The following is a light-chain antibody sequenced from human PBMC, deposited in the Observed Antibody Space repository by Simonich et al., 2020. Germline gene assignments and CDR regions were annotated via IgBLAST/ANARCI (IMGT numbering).Light chain of an antibody. Sequence: DIVMTQSPDSLPVSLGERATINYKSSQSVLSSSNNKNYLAWYQQKPGQPPKLLIYWASTREYGVPDRFSGSGSGTDFTLTISSLQAEDVAVYYCQQYYSTPYTFGQGTKLEIK. CDR3: QQYYSTPYT. CDR2: WAS. J-gene: IGKJ2*01. V-gene: IGKV4-1*01. CDR1: QSVLSSSNNKNY.